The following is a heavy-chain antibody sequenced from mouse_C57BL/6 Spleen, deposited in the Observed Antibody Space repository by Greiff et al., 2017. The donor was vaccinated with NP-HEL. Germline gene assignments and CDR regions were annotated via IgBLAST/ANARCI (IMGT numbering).Heavy chain of an antibody. CDR2: IWGVGST. J-gene: IGHJ3*01. Sequence: VKLVESGPGLVAPSQSLSITCTVSGFSLTSYGVDWVRPSPGKGLEWLGVIWGVGSTNYNSALKSRLSISKDNSKSQVFLKMNSLQTDDTAMYYCASDHYGYAYWGQGTLVTVSA. V-gene: IGHV2-6*01. CDR3: ASDHYGYAY. CDR1: GFSLTSYG. D-gene: IGHD2-2*01.